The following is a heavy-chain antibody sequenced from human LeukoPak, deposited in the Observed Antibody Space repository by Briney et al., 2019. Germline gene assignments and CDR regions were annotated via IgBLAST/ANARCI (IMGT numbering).Heavy chain of an antibody. J-gene: IGHJ6*03. D-gene: IGHD3-3*01. Sequence: SVKVSCKASRGTFSSYAISWVRQAPGQGLEWMGGIIPIFGTANYAQKFQGRVTITTDESTSTAYMKLSSLRSEDTAVYYCASGAIFGVVISGEYYYYMDVWGKGTTVTVSS. CDR1: RGTFSSYA. V-gene: IGHV1-69*05. CDR2: IIPIFGTA. CDR3: ASGAIFGVVISGEYYYYMDV.